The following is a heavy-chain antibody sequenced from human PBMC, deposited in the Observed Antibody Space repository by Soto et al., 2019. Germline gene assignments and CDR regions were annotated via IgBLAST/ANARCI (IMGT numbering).Heavy chain of an antibody. D-gene: IGHD1-26*01. CDR1: GGSISSYY. CDR2: IYYSGST. Sequence: SETLSLTCTVSGGSISSYYWSWIRQPPGKGLEWIGYIYYSGSTNYNPSLKSRVIMSVDTSKNQFSLKLISVTAADTAVYYCARVMDGSYYNYYFDYWGQGTLVTVSS. CDR3: ARVMDGSYYNYYFDY. J-gene: IGHJ4*02. V-gene: IGHV4-59*01.